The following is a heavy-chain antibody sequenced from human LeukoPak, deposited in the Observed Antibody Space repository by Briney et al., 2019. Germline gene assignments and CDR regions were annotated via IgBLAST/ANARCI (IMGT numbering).Heavy chain of an antibody. Sequence: GGSLRLSCAASGFTFRNYAMTWVRQAPGKGLEWVSLISESGGNTNYADSVKGRFTISRDNAKNSLYLQMNGLRDEDTAVYYCARGHTPPIDYWGQGTLVTVSS. D-gene: IGHD2-15*01. J-gene: IGHJ4*02. V-gene: IGHV3-23*01. CDR1: GFTFRNYA. CDR2: ISESGGNT. CDR3: ARGHTPPIDY.